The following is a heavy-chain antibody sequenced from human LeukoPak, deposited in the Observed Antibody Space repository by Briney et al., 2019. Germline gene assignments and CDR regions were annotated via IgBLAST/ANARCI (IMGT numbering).Heavy chain of an antibody. CDR1: GGSISSYY. Sequence: PSGTLSLTCTVSGGSISSYYWSWIRQPPGKGLEWIGYIYYSGSTNYNPSLKSRVTISVDTSKNQFSLKLSSVTAADTAVYYCARRIRSSTSGLFDYWGQGTLVTVSS. V-gene: IGHV4-59*01. CDR3: ARRIRSSTSGLFDY. D-gene: IGHD2-2*01. J-gene: IGHJ4*02. CDR2: IYYSGST.